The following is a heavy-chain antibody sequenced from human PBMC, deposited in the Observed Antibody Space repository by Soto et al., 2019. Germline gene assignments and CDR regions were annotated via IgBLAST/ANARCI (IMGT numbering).Heavy chain of an antibody. CDR3: ARVKAYYYYMDV. J-gene: IGHJ6*03. V-gene: IGHV4-31*03. CDR1: GGSISSGGYY. Sequence: SETLSLTCTVSGGSISSGGYYWSWIRQHPGKGLEWIGYIYYSGSTYYNPSLKSRVTISVDTSKNQFSLKLSSVTAADTAVYYCARVKAYYYYMDVWGKGTTVTVSS. CDR2: IYYSGST.